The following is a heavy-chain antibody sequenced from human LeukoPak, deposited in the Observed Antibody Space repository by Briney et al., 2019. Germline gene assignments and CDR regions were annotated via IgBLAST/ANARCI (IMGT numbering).Heavy chain of an antibody. Sequence: GGSLRLSCTASGFTFGDYATTWVRQAPGKGLEWVGFIRSKIYGGTPEYAASVKGRFTISRDDSKGIAYLQMNSLKTEDTAVYYCTRDQTPYYWGQGTLVTVSS. V-gene: IGHV3-49*04. CDR1: GFTFGDYA. J-gene: IGHJ4*02. CDR3: TRDQTPYY. CDR2: IRSKIYGGTP.